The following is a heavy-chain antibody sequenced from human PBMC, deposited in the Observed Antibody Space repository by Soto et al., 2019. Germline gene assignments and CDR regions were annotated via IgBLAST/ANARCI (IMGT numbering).Heavy chain of an antibody. D-gene: IGHD3-22*01. CDR1: GFNFDDSA. Sequence: GGSLRLSCVASGFNFDDSAMNWVRQVPGKGLECVSGITWNSGHILYADSVKGRFTISRDNAKKSLYLELNSLRPEDTALYYCAKGRSSMIVVVMDYWGQGTPITVS. J-gene: IGHJ4*02. CDR2: ITWNSGHI. CDR3: AKGRSSMIVVVMDY. V-gene: IGHV3-9*01.